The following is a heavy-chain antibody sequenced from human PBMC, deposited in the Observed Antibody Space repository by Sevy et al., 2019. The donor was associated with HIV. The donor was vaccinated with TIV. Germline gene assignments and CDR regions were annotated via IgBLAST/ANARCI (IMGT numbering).Heavy chain of an antibody. Sequence: GGSRRLSCIGSGFSFSYYGIHWVRQSPGKGLDWVALISHDGINEYYADSVKGRFTISRDNSKNTVYLEMNSLRNEDTAIYFCANAYSGSYSHSHHYALDVLGQGTTVTVSS. CDR1: GFSFSYYG. CDR3: ANAYSGSYSHSHHYALDV. J-gene: IGHJ6*02. CDR2: ISHDGINE. D-gene: IGHD1-26*01. V-gene: IGHV3-30*18.